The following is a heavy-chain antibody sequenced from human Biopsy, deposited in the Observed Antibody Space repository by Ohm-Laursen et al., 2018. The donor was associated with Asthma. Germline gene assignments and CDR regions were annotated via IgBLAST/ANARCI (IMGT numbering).Heavy chain of an antibody. CDR1: GFTFSSYG. V-gene: IGHV3-30*03. CDR2: ISYDGSNK. Sequence: SLRLSCAASGFTFSSYGMYWVRQAPGKGLEWVAVISYDGSNKYYADSVKGRFTISRDNSKNTLYLQMNSLRAEDTAVYYCASQSSGPDFWSGYYYFDYWGQGTLATVSS. D-gene: IGHD3-3*01. CDR3: ASQSSGPDFWSGYYYFDY. J-gene: IGHJ4*02.